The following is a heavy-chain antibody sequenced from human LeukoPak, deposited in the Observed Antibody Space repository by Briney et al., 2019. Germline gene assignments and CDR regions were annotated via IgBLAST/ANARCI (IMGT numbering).Heavy chain of an antibody. D-gene: IGHD3-3*01. CDR1: GGSFSGYY. Sequence: SETPSLTCAVYGGSFSGYYWSWIRQPPGKGLEWIGEINHSGSTNYNPSLKSRVTISVDTSKNQFSLKLSSVTAADTAVYYCARGRVTIFGVAIDYFDYWGQGTLVTVSS. J-gene: IGHJ4*02. CDR3: ARGRVTIFGVAIDYFDY. CDR2: INHSGST. V-gene: IGHV4-34*01.